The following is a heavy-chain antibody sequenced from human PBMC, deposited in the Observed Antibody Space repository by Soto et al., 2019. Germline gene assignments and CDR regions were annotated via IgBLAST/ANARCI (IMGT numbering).Heavy chain of an antibody. CDR1: GYTLTSYY. Sequence: ASVKVSCKASGYTLTSYYMHWVRQAPGQGLEWMGIINPSGDSPIYAQKFQGRFTMIRDTSTSTVYMELSSLRSDDTAVYYCARVTGSWQADYCGQRTLVTVSS. J-gene: IGHJ4*02. CDR2: INPSGDSP. V-gene: IGHV1-46*01. CDR3: ARVTGSWQADY. D-gene: IGHD6-13*01.